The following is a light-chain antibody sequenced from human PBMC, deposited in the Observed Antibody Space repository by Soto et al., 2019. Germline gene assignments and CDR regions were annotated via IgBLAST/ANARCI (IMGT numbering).Light chain of an antibody. CDR1: QSISRY. CDR3: QQCGSSPIT. CDR2: GAS. V-gene: IGKV3-20*01. Sequence: IVLTQSPGTLSLSPGERTTLSCRASQSISRYLAWYQQKPGQGPRLLIYGASSRATGTPDRFSGSGSGTDFTLTISRLEPEDFAVYYCQQCGSSPITFGQGTRLEIK. J-gene: IGKJ5*01.